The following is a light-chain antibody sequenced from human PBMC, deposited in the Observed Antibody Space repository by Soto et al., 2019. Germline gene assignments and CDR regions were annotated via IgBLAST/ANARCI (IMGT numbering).Light chain of an antibody. CDR1: QSLLHITGETF. CDR3: MQSTQLPPT. CDR2: EVS. V-gene: IGKV2D-29*02. J-gene: IGKJ5*01. Sequence: VLMTQTPLSLSVAHGQPASISCKSSQSLLHITGETFLFWYLQKPGQSPQLLIYEVSTRVSGVPDRFSGSGSGTDFTLEISRVETDDVGIYYCMQSTQLPPTFGQGTRLEIK.